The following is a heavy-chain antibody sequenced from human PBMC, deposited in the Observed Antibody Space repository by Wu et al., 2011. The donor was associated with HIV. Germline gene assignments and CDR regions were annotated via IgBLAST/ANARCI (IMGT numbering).Heavy chain of an antibody. CDR1: GDTFTNYY. Sequence: QVQLVQSWAEVKKPGASVKVSCKASGDTFTNYYIHWVRQAPGQGLEWMGIINPISSTTYAQKFQGRVTMTTDRSTSTVYMELRSLRSDDTAVYYCARDGYCLGTRCHDGVLDYWGQGTLVTVSS. V-gene: IGHV1-46*01. J-gene: IGHJ4*02. CDR2: INPISST. CDR3: ARDGYCLGTRCHDGVLDY. D-gene: IGHD2-2*03.